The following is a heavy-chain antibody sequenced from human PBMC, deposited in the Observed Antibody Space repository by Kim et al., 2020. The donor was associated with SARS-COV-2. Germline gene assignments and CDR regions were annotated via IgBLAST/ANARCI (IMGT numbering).Heavy chain of an antibody. D-gene: IGHD6-13*01. CDR1: GFTFTSSA. CDR2: IVVGSGNT. CDR3: ARWGAAAGFWYYYYGMDV. V-gene: IGHV1-58*01. J-gene: IGHJ6*02. Sequence: SVKVSCKASGFTFTSSAVQWVRQARGQRLEWIGWIVVGSGNTNYAQKFQERVTITRDMSTNTAYMELSSLRSEDTAVYYCARWGAAAGFWYYYYGMDVWGQGTTVTVSS.